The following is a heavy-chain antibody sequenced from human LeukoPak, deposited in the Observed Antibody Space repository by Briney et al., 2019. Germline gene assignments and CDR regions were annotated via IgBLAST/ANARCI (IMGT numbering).Heavy chain of an antibody. D-gene: IGHD6-19*01. CDR3: ARERSSGWYGNYFDY. J-gene: IGHJ4*02. CDR1: GGTFSSYA. V-gene: IGHV1-69*13. Sequence: ASVKVSCKASGGTFSSYAISWVRQAPGQGLEWMGGIIPIFGTANYAQKFQGRVTITADESTSTAYMELSSLRSEDTAVYYCARERSSGWYGNYFDYWGQGTLVTVSS. CDR2: IIPIFGTA.